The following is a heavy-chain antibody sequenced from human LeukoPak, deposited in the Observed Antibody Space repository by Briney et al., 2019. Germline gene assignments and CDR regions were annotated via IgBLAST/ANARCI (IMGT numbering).Heavy chain of an antibody. CDR2: ISGSGGST. CDR1: GFTFSSYA. V-gene: IGHV3-23*01. D-gene: IGHD1-26*01. CDR3: AKDPQWELPSPFDH. J-gene: IGHJ4*02. Sequence: GGSLRLSCAASGFTFSSYAMSWVRQAPGKGLEWVSAISGSGGSTYYADSVKGRFSISRDNSKNTLYLLMNSLRAEDTAVYYCAKDPQWELPSPFDHWGQGALVTVSS.